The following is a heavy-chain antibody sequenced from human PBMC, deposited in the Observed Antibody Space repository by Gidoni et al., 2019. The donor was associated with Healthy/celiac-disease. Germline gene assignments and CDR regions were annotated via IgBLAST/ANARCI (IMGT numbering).Heavy chain of an antibody. CDR2: ISGSGGST. CDR1: GFTFSSYA. J-gene: IGHJ3*02. CDR3: ANPHHKSLIAVAGINDAFDI. D-gene: IGHD6-19*01. Sequence: EVQLLESGGGLVQPAGSLRLSCAASGFTFSSYALRWVRQAPGKGLEWVSAISGSGGSTYYADSVKGRFTISRDNSKNTLYLQMNSLRAEDTAVYYCANPHHKSLIAVAGINDAFDIWGQGTMVTVSS. V-gene: IGHV3-23*01.